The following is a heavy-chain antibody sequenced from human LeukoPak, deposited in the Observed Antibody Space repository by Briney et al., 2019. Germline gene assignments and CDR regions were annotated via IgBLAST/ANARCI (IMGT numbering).Heavy chain of an antibody. CDR2: ISSSSSTI. V-gene: IGHV3-48*01. J-gene: IGHJ4*02. CDR3: ARAPLFRPVVYAIVDTSGY. D-gene: IGHD2-8*02. CDR1: VFTFSSYI. Sequence: GGALRLSCAASVFTFSSYIMNWVRQAPGKGLEWVSYISSSSSTIYYADSVRGRFTSSRDNAKNPLYLTLPTLRAEDTAAYYCARAPLFRPVVYAIVDTSGYWGQGTLVTVSS.